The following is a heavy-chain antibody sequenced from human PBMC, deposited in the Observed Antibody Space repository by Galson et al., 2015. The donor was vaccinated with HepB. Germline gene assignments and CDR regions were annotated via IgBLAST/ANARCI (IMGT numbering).Heavy chain of an antibody. CDR1: GDSVSGNNIA. D-gene: IGHD2-8*01. J-gene: IGHJ3*02. CDR3: VRGTNSAFDI. V-gene: IGHV6-1*01. CDR2: TYYKSKWYT. Sequence: CAISGDSVSGNNIAWNWIRQSPSRGLEWLGRTYYKSKWYTDYADSVKSRITINPDTSKNQFSLQLNSLTPEDTAVYFCVRGTNSAFDIWGQGTMVTVSS.